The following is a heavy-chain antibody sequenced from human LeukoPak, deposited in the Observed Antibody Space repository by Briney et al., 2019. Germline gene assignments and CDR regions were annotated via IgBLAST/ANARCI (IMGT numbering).Heavy chain of an antibody. CDR3: VRDDNWHDKPFDY. V-gene: IGHV3-21*06. D-gene: IGHD1-1*01. Sequence: GGSLTLSCAISGFTFSHYAMNWVRQAPGKGLEWVSSVSSSGSYTHYADSVSGRFTISRDNANNSLLPEMDSLTADDTALYFCVRDDNWHDKPFDYGGEGALLTVSS. J-gene: IGHJ4*02. CDR1: GFTFSHYA. CDR2: VSSSGSYT.